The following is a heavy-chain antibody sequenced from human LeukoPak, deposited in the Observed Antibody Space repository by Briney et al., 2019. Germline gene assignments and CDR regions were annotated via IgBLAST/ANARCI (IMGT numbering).Heavy chain of an antibody. D-gene: IGHD3-3*01. CDR2: INPNSGGT. V-gene: IGHV1-2*02. J-gene: IGHJ4*02. CDR1: GYTFTGYY. Sequence: ASVKVSCKASGYTFTGYYMHWVRQAPGQGLEWMGWINPNSGGTNYAQKFQGRVTMTRDTSISTAYMELSRLRSDDTAVYYCARGRTISLGTSKEIKYITIFDYWGQGTLVTVSS. CDR3: ARGRTISLGTSKEIKYITIFDY.